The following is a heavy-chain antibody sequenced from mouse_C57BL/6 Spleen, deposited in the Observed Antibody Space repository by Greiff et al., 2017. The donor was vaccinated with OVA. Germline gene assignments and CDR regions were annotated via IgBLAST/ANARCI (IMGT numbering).Heavy chain of an antibody. J-gene: IGHJ2*01. CDR3: ARREVFDY. CDR2: IYPGSGNT. Sequence: VQLVESGAELVRPGASVKLSCKASGYTFTDYYINWVKQRPGQGLEWIARIYPGSGNTYYNEKFKGKATLTAEKSSSTAYMQLSSLTSEDSAVYFCARREVFDYWGQGTTLTVSS. V-gene: IGHV1-76*01. CDR1: GYTFTDYY. D-gene: IGHD2-14*01.